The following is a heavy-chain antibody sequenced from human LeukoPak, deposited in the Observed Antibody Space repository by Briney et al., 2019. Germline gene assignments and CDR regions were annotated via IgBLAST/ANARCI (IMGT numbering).Heavy chain of an antibody. CDR2: ISYDGSNK. D-gene: IGHD3-3*01. V-gene: IGHV3-30*18. Sequence: TGGSLRLSCAASGFTFSSYGMHWVRQAPGKGLEWVAVISYDGSNKYYADSVKGRFTISRDNSKNTLYLQMNSLRAEDTAVYYCTKDIRFLEWGDYWGQGTLVTVSS. CDR3: TKDIRFLEWGDY. J-gene: IGHJ4*02. CDR1: GFTFSSYG.